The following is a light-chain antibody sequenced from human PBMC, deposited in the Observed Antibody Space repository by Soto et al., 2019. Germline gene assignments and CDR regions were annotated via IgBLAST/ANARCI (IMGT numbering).Light chain of an antibody. J-gene: IGKJ1*01. Sequence: EVVMTQSPATLSVSPGERATLSCRASQSVSSNLAWYQQKHGQAPRLLIYGASTRATGIPARFSGSGSGTEFTLTISSLQSEDFAVYYCQQYDNWPPITFGQGTKVDIK. CDR1: QSVSSN. CDR2: GAS. V-gene: IGKV3-15*01. CDR3: QQYDNWPPIT.